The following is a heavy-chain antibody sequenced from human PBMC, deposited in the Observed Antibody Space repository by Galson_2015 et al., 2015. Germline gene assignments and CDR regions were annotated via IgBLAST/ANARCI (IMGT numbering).Heavy chain of an antibody. Sequence: SLRLSCAASGFTFSSYWMSWVRQAPGKGLEWVANIKQDGSEKYYVDSVKGQFTISRDNAKNSLYLQMNSLRAEDTAVYYCARDLGSTMPHFDYWGQGTLVTVSS. CDR2: IKQDGSEK. CDR3: ARDLGSTMPHFDY. J-gene: IGHJ4*02. CDR1: GFTFSSYW. D-gene: IGHD2-2*01. V-gene: IGHV3-7*03.